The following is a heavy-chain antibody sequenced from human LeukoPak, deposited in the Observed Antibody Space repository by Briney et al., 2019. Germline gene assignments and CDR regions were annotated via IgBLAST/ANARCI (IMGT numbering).Heavy chain of an antibody. CDR2: ISYDGSNK. CDR1: GFTFRSYT. J-gene: IGHJ5*02. V-gene: IGHV3-30-3*01. D-gene: IGHD3-10*01. Sequence: GGSLRLSCVASGFTFRSYTMHWVRQAPGKGLGWVAYISYDGSNKYYADSVKGRFTISRDNSKNTLYLQMNSLRAEDTAVYYCARSLGEFNSWFDPWGQGTLVTVSS. CDR3: ARSLGEFNSWFDP.